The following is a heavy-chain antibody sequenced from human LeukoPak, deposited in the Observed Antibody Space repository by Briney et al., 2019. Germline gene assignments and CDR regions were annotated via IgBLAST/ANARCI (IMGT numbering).Heavy chain of an antibody. D-gene: IGHD4-11*01. CDR2: FAREDGET. CDR1: GYTLTELS. Sequence: GASVKVSRKGSGYTLTELSMHWVRHGPGKGLEWMGGFAREDGETIYAQKFQGRVTMPEQTSTETAYMELRSPRSEDTAVYYCASRNTVRATNHAIDIWGQGTLVTVS. V-gene: IGHV1-24*01. J-gene: IGHJ3*02. CDR3: ASRNTVRATNHAIDI.